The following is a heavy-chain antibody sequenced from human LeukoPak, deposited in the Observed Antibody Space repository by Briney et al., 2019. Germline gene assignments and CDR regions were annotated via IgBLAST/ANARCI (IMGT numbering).Heavy chain of an antibody. CDR2: IYHSGST. CDR1: GYSISSGYY. D-gene: IGHD7-27*01. Sequence: SETLSLTCAVSGYSISSGYYWGWIRPPPGKGLEWIGSIYHSGSTYYNPSLKSRVTISVDTSKNPFSLRLSSVTAADTAVYYCARLRNWGPGSLFDYWGQGTLVTVSS. V-gene: IGHV4-38-2*01. CDR3: ARLRNWGPGSLFDY. J-gene: IGHJ4*02.